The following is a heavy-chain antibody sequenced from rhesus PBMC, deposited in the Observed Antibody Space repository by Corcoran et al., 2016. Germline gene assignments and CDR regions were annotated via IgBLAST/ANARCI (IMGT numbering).Heavy chain of an antibody. CDR3: ARVGYSGSWNAFSFDY. Sequence: QVQLVQSGAEVKKPGASVKVSCKASGFTFGSYAISWVRQAPGQGLEWMGGIIPLFGITNYAKKFQGRVMITADTSTSTAYIELSRLRSEDTAVYYCARVGYSGSWNAFSFDYWGQGVLVTVSS. D-gene: IGHD6-25*01. CDR1: GFTFGSYA. CDR2: IIPLFGIT. J-gene: IGHJ4*01. V-gene: IGHV1S10*01.